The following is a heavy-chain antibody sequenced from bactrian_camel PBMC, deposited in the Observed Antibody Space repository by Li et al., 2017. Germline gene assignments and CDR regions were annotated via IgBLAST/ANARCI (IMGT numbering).Heavy chain of an antibody. V-gene: IGHV3S1*01. CDR1: GLTVARNC. CDR2: IRTVDGMA. D-gene: IGHD2*01. Sequence: HVQLVESGGGSVQAGGSLRLSCTASGLTVARNCMGWFRQAPGKEREGVASIRTVDGMATYVDSVRGRFTIAKDIAKNTLYLQMDSLEVEDTAMYYCAARVWGSSSCKRDDYNYRGQGTQVTVS. CDR3: AARVWGSSSCKRDDYNY. J-gene: IGHJ4*01.